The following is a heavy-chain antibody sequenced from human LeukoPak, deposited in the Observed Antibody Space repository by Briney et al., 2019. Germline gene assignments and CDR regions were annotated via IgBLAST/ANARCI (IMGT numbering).Heavy chain of an antibody. Sequence: GESLKISCQGSGYDSGVSFTSHSIAWVRQMPGKGLEWMGIIYPGDSDTRYSPSFQGQVTISADKSISTAYLQWSSLKASDTAMYYCARSPWFGEFRVYYFDYWGQGTLVTVSS. CDR1: GYDSGVSFTSHS. D-gene: IGHD3-10*01. J-gene: IGHJ4*02. CDR3: ARSPWFGEFRVYYFDY. V-gene: IGHV5-51*01. CDR2: IYPGDSDT.